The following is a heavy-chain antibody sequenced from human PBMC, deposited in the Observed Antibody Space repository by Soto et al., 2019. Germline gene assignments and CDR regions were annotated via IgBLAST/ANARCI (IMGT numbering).Heavy chain of an antibody. CDR3: AATNRYYYDSSGPLYNWFDP. D-gene: IGHD3-22*01. CDR2: IYYSGST. Sequence: SETLSLTCTVSGGSISSSSYYWGWIRQPPGKGLEWIGSIYYSGSTYYNPSLKSRVTISVDTSKNQFSLKLSSVTAADTAVYYCAATNRYYYDSSGPLYNWFDPWGQGTLVTVSS. J-gene: IGHJ5*02. CDR1: GGSISSSSYY. V-gene: IGHV4-39*01.